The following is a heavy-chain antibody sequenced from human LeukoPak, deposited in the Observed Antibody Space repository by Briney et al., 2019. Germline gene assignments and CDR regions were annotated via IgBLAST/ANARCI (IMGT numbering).Heavy chain of an antibody. V-gene: IGHV1-18*01. CDR1: GYTFTSYG. D-gene: IGHD2-2*02. Sequence: ASVKVSYKASGYTFTSYGIGWVRKAPGQGLEWMGWISAYNGNTNYAQKLQGRVTMTTDTSTSTAYMELRSLRSDDRAVYYCGRGVPAALRLARWFDPCGQGTLVTVSS. CDR2: ISAYNGNT. J-gene: IGHJ5*02. CDR3: GRGVPAALRLARWFDP.